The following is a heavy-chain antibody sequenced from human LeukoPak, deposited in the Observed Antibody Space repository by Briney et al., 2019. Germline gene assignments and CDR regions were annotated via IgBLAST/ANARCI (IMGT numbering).Heavy chain of an antibody. Sequence: SETLSLTCTVSRGSITHSNYYWGWIRQPPGKGLEWIGSLYCTGSTYYSPSLKSRVTISLHTPKNQFSLRLTSVTAADTAVYYCARYGLSGLSEINAFDIWGQGTMVTVSS. V-gene: IGHV4-39*07. J-gene: IGHJ3*02. D-gene: IGHD2-2*01. CDR3: ARYGLSGLSEINAFDI. CDR2: LYCTGST. CDR1: RGSITHSNYY.